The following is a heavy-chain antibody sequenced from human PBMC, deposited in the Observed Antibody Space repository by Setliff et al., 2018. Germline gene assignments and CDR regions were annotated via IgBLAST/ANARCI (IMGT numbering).Heavy chain of an antibody. CDR2: VYYSGAA. CDR1: GGSFSTYY. D-gene: IGHD5-12*01. CDR3: ARGGTIRYFDY. J-gene: IGHJ4*02. Sequence: SETLSLTCTVSGGSFSTYYWSWIRQAPGKGLEWIGHVYYSGAANYNPSLKSRVTVSVDTSKNQFSLRLISVTAADTAVYYCARGGTIRYFDYWGQGTPVTVSS. V-gene: IGHV4-59*01.